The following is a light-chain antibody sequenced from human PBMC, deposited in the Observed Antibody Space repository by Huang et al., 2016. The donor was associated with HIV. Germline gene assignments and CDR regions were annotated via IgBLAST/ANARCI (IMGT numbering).Light chain of an antibody. Sequence: DIQMIQSPSSLSASVGDRVTITCRTSQSVGNSLNWYQQKPGKAPELLIYASSLQAWVSAMFSGSGSGTDFTLIISSLQPEDFATYYCQQSYISPWTFGQGTKVDLK. CDR3: QQSYISPWT. V-gene: IGKV1-39*01. CDR1: QSVGNS. J-gene: IGKJ1*01. CDR2: AS.